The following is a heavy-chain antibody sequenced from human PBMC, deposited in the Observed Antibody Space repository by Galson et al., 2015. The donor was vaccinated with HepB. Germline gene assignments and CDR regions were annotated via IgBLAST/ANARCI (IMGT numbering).Heavy chain of an antibody. V-gene: IGHV3-23*01. D-gene: IGHD3-9*01. Sequence: SLRLSCAASGFTFSSYAMSWVRQAPRKGLEWVSAISGSGGSTYYADSVKGRFTISRDNSKNTLYLQMNSLRAEDTAVYYCAKENYDILTGYRYFDYWGQGTLVTVSS. CDR1: GFTFSSYA. CDR2: ISGSGGST. J-gene: IGHJ4*02. CDR3: AKENYDILTGYRYFDY.